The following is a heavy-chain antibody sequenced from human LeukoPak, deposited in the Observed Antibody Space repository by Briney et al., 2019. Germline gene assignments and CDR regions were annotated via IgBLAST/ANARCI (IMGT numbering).Heavy chain of an antibody. CDR3: ARDPLTYYDFWSGYSFVDY. CDR1: GGTFSSYA. J-gene: IGHJ4*02. D-gene: IGHD3-3*01. CDR2: IIPIFGTA. V-gene: IGHV1-69*13. Sequence: SVKVSCKASGGTFSSYAISWVRQAPGQGPEWMGGIIPIFGTANYAQKFQGRVTITADESTSTACMELSSLRSEDTAVYYCARDPLTYYDFWSGYSFVDYWGQGTLVTVSS.